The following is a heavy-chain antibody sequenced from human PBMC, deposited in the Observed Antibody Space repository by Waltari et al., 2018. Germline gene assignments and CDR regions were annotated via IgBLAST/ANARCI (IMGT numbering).Heavy chain of an antibody. D-gene: IGHD3-22*01. V-gene: IGHV4-38-2*02. CDR2: IYHSGST. CDR1: GYSISSGYY. J-gene: IGHJ4*02. CDR3: AREVAYYYDSSGYLDY. Sequence: QVQLQESGPGLVKPSETLSLTCAVSGYSISSGYYWGWIRQPPGKGLEWIGSIYHSGSTSYNPALKSRVTISVDTSKNQFSLKLSSVTAADTAVYYCAREVAYYYDSSGYLDYWGQGTLVTVSS.